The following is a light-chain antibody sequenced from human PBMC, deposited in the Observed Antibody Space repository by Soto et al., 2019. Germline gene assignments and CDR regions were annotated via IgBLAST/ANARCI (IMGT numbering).Light chain of an antibody. CDR1: QSISSW. Sequence: DIQFTQSPSTLSASVGDRVTITCRASQSISSWLAWYQQKPGKAPKLLIYDASSLESGVPSRFSGSGSDTEFTLTINNLQPDDFATYHCQQYNRYSLTFGGGTKV. CDR2: DAS. J-gene: IGKJ4*01. CDR3: QQYNRYSLT. V-gene: IGKV1-5*01.